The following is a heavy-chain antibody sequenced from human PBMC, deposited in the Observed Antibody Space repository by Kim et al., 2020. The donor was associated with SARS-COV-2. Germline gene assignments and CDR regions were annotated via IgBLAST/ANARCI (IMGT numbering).Heavy chain of an antibody. V-gene: IGHV3-74*01. J-gene: IGHJ6*02. D-gene: IGHD4-4*01. CDR1: GFTFSSYW. CDR3: ATGLSNPESYYYYYGMDV. Sequence: GGSLRLSCAASGFTFSSYWMHWVRQAPGKGLVWVSRINSDGSSTSYADSVKGRFTISRDNAKNTLYLQMNSLRAEDTAVYYCATGLSNPESYYYYYGMDVWGQGTTVTVSS. CDR2: INSDGSST.